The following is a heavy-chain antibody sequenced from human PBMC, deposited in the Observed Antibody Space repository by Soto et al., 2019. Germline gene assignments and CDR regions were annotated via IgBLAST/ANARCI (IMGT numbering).Heavy chain of an antibody. J-gene: IGHJ6*02. Sequence: GGSLKISRKGSWFSFTKDLIGLGGQMPRKRPEWMGIIYPGDSDTRYSPSFQGQVTISADKSISTAYLQWSSLKASDTAMYYCARHGVGVATIMNYYYGMDVWGQGTTVTVSS. CDR1: WFSFTKDL. CDR3: ARHGVGVATIMNYYYGMDV. CDR2: IYPGDSDT. V-gene: IGHV5-51*01. D-gene: IGHD5-12*01.